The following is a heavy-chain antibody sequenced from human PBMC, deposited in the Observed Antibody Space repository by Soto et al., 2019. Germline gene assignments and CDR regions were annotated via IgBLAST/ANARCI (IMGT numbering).Heavy chain of an antibody. CDR3: ARDIVGATPYFDY. Sequence: SETLSLTCTVSGGSINSRGYYWGWIRQPPGKGLEWIASIYYSGNSYYTPSLKSRVTISVDTSKNQFSLKLSSVTAADTAVYYCARDIVGATPYFDYWGQGTLVTVSS. CDR1: GGSINSRGYY. V-gene: IGHV4-39*07. CDR2: IYYSGNS. D-gene: IGHD1-26*01. J-gene: IGHJ4*02.